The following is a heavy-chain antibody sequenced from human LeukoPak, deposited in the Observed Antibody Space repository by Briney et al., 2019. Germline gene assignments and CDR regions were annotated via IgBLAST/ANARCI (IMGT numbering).Heavy chain of an antibody. CDR1: GFPFGNFW. V-gene: IGHV3-74*01. D-gene: IGHD6-25*01. CDR3: ATDVSGSEDR. J-gene: IGHJ5*02. CDR2: MDTDGRTT. Sequence: GGSLRLSCVVSGFPFGNFWMHWVRQVPGKGLVWVARMDTDGRTTDYADSVKGRFTISRDNARNTLYLQMRSLRADDTALYYCATDVSGSEDRWGQGTLVTVSS.